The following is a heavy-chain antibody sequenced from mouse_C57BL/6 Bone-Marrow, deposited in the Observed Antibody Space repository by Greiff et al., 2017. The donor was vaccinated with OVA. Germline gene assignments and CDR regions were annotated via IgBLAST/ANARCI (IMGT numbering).Heavy chain of an antibody. V-gene: IGHV1-81*01. CDR2: IYPRSGNP. Sequence: QVQLQQSGAELARPGASVKLSCKASGYTFTCYGISWVKQRTGQGLEWIGEIYPRSGNPYYNEKFKGKAILTADKSSSTASMELRSLTSEHSAVDFCAEGVYYSKENYWGQGTTLTVAS. CDR1: GYTFTCYG. CDR3: AEGVYYSKENY. J-gene: IGHJ2*01. D-gene: IGHD2-5*01.